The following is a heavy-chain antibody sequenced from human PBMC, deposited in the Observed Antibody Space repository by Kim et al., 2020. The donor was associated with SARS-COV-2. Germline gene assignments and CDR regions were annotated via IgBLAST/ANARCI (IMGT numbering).Heavy chain of an antibody. D-gene: IGHD3-3*01. V-gene: IGHV6-1*01. Sequence: NAVYVKSRITINSDPSKNQFSLQLNSVTPEDTAVFYCAREGEWLYYFDYWGQGTLVTVSS. CDR3: AREGEWLYYFDY. J-gene: IGHJ4*02.